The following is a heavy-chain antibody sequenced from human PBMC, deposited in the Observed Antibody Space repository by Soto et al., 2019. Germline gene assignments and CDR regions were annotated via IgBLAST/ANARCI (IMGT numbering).Heavy chain of an antibody. D-gene: IGHD6-13*01. CDR3: ASQPGGQQQLVGDP. J-gene: IGHJ5*02. CDR1: GFTFSSYA. Sequence: EVQLLESGGGLVQPGGSLRLSCAASGFTFSSYAMSWVRQAPGKGLEWVSAISGSGGSTYYADSVKGRFTISRDNSKNTLYLQMNGLRAEDTAVYYCASQPGGQQQLVGDPWGQGILVTVSS. CDR2: ISGSGGST. V-gene: IGHV3-23*01.